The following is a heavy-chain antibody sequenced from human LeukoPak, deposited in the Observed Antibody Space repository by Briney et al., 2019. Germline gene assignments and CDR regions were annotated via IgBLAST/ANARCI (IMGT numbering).Heavy chain of an antibody. CDR3: TRLIMSSIYYYYMDV. D-gene: IGHD3-10*01. CDR2: IYYSGST. CDR1: GVSISSYY. V-gene: IGHV4-59*01. J-gene: IGHJ6*03. Sequence: SETLSLTCTVSGVSISSYYWSWIRQPPGKGLEWIGYIYYSGSTNYNPSLKSRVTISVDTSKNQFSLKLSSVTAADTAVYYCTRLIMSSIYYYYMDVWGKGTTVTVSS.